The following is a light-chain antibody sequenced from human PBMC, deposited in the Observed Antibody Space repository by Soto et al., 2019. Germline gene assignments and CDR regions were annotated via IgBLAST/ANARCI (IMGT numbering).Light chain of an antibody. Sequence: EILLTQSPGTLSLSPGEGGTLSCRASQEIRSTNLAWYQHKPGQAPRLLIYDSTTRATGVPDWFSGRGSGTDFTLSINILESEDCAVYYCLHYGRSPISNFGTETKVEI. CDR2: DST. J-gene: IGKJ3*01. V-gene: IGKV3-20*01. CDR3: LHYGRSPISN. CDR1: QEIRSTN.